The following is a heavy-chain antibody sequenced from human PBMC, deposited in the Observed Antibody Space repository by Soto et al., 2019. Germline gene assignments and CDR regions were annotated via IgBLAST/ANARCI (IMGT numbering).Heavy chain of an antibody. CDR3: AGGTGGDYGDY. D-gene: IGHD3-16*01. Sequence: QVQLVQSGAEVKKPGASVRVSCKASGYTFTNYGISWVRQAPGQGLEWMGWISAYNGNTNYAQKLQGRVTMTTDTSTKTAYMELRRLRSDDTAVYYCAGGTGGDYGDYWGQGTLVSVSS. J-gene: IGHJ4*02. CDR1: GYTFTNYG. V-gene: IGHV1-18*01. CDR2: ISAYNGNT.